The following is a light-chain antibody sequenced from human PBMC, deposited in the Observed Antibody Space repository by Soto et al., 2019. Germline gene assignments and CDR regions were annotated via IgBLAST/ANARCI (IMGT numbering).Light chain of an antibody. CDR2: DAT. CDR3: QQYKDWWT. J-gene: IGKJ1*01. Sequence: IVSAERRSGLACCSRWTPNHYSRASQNVSSYLAWYQQKPGQAPRLLIYDATTRATGIPARFSGSGSWTEFTFPINCLQSQDFAVYSCQQYKDWWTFGQGTKVDIK. V-gene: IGKV3-15*01. CDR1: QNVSSY.